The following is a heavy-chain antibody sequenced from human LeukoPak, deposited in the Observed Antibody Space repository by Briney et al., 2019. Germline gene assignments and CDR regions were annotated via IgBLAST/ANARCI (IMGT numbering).Heavy chain of an antibody. CDR2: IRSRGTDK. J-gene: IGHJ4*02. V-gene: IGHV3-30*02. CDR1: RFTFSNYG. D-gene: IGHD1-26*01. Sequence: PGGSLRLSCAASRFTFSNYGMHWVRQPPGKGLEWVAFIRSRGTDKYYADSVKGRFTVSRDNSRNTLYLQMNSLRAEDTAVYYCAKDNSYSGSSYFDYWAQGTLVTVSS. CDR3: AKDNSYSGSSYFDY.